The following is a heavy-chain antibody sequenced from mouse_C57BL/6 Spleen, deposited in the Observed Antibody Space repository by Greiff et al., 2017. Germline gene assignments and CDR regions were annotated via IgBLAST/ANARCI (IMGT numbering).Heavy chain of an antibody. V-gene: IGHV5-9*01. CDR2: ISGGGGNT. J-gene: IGHJ2*01. Sequence: EVQRVESGGGLVKPGGSLKLSCAASGFTFSSYTMSWVRQTPEKRLEWVATISGGGGNTYYPDSVKGRFTISRDNAKNTLYLQMSSLRSEDTALYYCARHGDFDYWGQGTTLTVSS. CDR1: GFTFSSYT. CDR3: ARHGDFDY.